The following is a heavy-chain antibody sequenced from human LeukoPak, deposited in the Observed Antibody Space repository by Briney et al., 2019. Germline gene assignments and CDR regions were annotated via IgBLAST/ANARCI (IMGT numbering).Heavy chain of an antibody. D-gene: IGHD3-3*01. V-gene: IGHV1-18*01. Sequence: ASVKVSCKASGYTFTSYGISWVRQAPGQGLEWMGWISAYNGNTNYAQKLQGRVTMTTDTSTSTAYMELRSLRSDDTAVYYCARGAGGRGPTYYDFWSGYSTFDPWGQGTLVTVSS. CDR3: ARGAGGRGPTYYDFWSGYSTFDP. J-gene: IGHJ5*02. CDR1: GYTFTSYG. CDR2: ISAYNGNT.